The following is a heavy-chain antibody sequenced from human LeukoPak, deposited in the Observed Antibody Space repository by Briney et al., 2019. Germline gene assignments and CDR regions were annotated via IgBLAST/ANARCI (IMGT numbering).Heavy chain of an antibody. J-gene: IGHJ4*02. CDR1: GGSFSGYY. CDR3: ARFPYYYYGSGSYAGTIDC. V-gene: IGHV4-34*01. CDR2: INHSGST. D-gene: IGHD3-10*01. Sequence: SETLSLTCAVYGGSFSGYYWSWIRQPPGKGLEWIGEINHSGSTNYNPSLKSRVTISVDTSKNQFSLKLSSVTAADTAVYYCARFPYYYYGSGSYAGTIDCWGQGTLVTVSS.